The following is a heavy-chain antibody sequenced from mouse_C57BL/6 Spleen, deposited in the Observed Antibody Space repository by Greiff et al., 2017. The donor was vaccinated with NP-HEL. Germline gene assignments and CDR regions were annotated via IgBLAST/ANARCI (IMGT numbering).Heavy chain of an antibody. Sequence: VQLQQSGAELVKPGASVKISCKASGYAFSSYWMNWVKQRPGKGLEWIGQIYPGDGDTNYNGKFKGKATLTADKSSSTAYMQRSSLTCEDSAVYFCADYYGSSYYYAMDYWGQGTSVTVSS. CDR1: GYAFSSYW. V-gene: IGHV1-80*01. CDR2: IYPGDGDT. J-gene: IGHJ4*01. D-gene: IGHD1-1*01. CDR3: ADYYGSSYYYAMDY.